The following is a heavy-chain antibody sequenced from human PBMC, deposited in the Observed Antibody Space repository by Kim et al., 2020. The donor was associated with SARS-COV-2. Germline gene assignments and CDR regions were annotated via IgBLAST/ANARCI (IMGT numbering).Heavy chain of an antibody. CDR3: ARDIAVAGTMVHFDY. CDR1: GYTFTSYG. Sequence: ASVKVSCKASGYTFTSYGISWVRQAPGQGLEWMGWISAYNGNTNYAQKLQGRVTMTTDTSTSTAYMELRSLRSDDTAVYYCARDIAVAGTMVHFDYWGQGTLVTVSS. D-gene: IGHD6-19*01. V-gene: IGHV1-18*01. J-gene: IGHJ4*02. CDR2: ISAYNGNT.